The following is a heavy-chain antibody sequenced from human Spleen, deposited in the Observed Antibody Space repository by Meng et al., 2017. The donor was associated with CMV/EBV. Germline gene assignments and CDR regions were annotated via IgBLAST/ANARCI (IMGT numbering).Heavy chain of an antibody. V-gene: IGHV1-18*01. CDR1: GYTFINYG. Sequence: ASVKVSCKASGYTFINYGINWVRQAPGQGLEWMGWISVYNGNTDYAQKFQGRVSMTTETSTSTTYLELRSLRSDDTAVYYCARGEYSSSWYPFDYWGQGTLVTVSS. D-gene: IGHD6-13*01. CDR2: ISVYNGNT. J-gene: IGHJ4*02. CDR3: ARGEYSSSWYPFDY.